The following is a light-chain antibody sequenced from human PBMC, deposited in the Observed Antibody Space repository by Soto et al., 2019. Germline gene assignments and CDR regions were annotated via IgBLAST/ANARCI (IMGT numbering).Light chain of an antibody. CDR3: QQSNDYPWT. V-gene: IGKV1-5*03. J-gene: IGKJ1*01. CDR2: EAA. CDR1: QDIHNY. Sequence: DIQMTQSPSTLSASVGDRVTITGRASQDIHNYLAWYQQKPGEAPKLLIYEAANLESGVPSRFSGSGTGTEFTLTISSLQPDDFATYYCQQSNDYPWTFGQGTRVEI.